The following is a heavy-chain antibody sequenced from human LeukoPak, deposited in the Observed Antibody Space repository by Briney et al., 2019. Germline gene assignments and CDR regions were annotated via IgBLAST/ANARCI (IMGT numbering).Heavy chain of an antibody. Sequence: SETLSLTCAVYGGSFSGYYCSWIRQPPGKGLEWIGEINHSGSTNYNPSLKSRVTISVDTSKNQFSLKLSSVTAADTAVYYCARGRGYSGYDTTDYWGQGTLVTVSS. V-gene: IGHV4-34*01. CDR1: GGSFSGYY. J-gene: IGHJ4*02. D-gene: IGHD5-12*01. CDR3: ARGRGYSGYDTTDY. CDR2: INHSGST.